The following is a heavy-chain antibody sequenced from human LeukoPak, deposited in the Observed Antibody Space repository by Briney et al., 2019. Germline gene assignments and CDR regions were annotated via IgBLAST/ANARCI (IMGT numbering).Heavy chain of an antibody. D-gene: IGHD1-7*01. V-gene: IGHV4-39*07. CDR2: IYYSGST. J-gene: IGHJ5*02. Sequence: KSSETLSLTCTVSGGSISSSSYYWGWIRQPPGKGLEWIGSIYYSGSTYYNPSLKSRVTISVDTSKNQFSLKLSSVTAADTAVYYCARGRFPTTPWLDPWGQGTLVTVSS. CDR3: ARGRFPTTPWLDP. CDR1: GGSISSSSYY.